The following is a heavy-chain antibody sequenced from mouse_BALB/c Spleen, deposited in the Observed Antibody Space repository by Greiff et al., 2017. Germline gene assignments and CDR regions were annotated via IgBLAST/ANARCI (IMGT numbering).Heavy chain of an antibody. CDR2: ISNGGGST. CDR1: GFTFSSYT. Sequence: EVMLVESGGGLVQPGGSLKLSCAASGFTFSSYTMSWVRQTPEKRLEWVAYISNGGGSTYYPDTVKGRFTISRDNAKNTLYLQMSSLKSEDTAMYYCARVFYSSYAMDYWGQGTSVTVSS. CDR3: ARVFYSSYAMDY. D-gene: IGHD2-1*01. J-gene: IGHJ4*01. V-gene: IGHV5-12-2*01.